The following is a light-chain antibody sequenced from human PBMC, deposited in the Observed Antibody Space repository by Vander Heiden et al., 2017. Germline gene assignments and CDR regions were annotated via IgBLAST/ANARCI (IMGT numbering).Light chain of an antibody. Sequence: QSALTQPRSVSGSPAQSVTISCSGTSSDVGAYDYVSWYQQHPGKAPKLLIYDVTKWPSGVPDRFSGSKSGNTATLTISGLLTEDEADYYCCSYAGSYTWVFGGGTKVTVL. J-gene: IGLJ3*02. CDR2: DVT. V-gene: IGLV2-11*01. CDR1: SSDVGAYDY. CDR3: CSYAGSYTWV.